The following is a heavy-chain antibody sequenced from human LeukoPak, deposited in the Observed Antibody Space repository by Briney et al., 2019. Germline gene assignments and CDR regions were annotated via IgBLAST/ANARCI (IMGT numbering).Heavy chain of an antibody. V-gene: IGHV1-18*01. CDR3: ARDEDLRYFDWLLPYYYYYGMDV. Sequence: GASVKVSCKASGYTFTSYGISWVRQAPGQGLEWMGWISAYNGNTNYAQKLLGRVTMTTDTSTSTAYMELRSLRSDDTAVYYCARDEDLRYFDWLLPYYYYYGMDVWGQGTTVTVSS. J-gene: IGHJ6*02. D-gene: IGHD3-9*01. CDR1: GYTFTSYG. CDR2: ISAYNGNT.